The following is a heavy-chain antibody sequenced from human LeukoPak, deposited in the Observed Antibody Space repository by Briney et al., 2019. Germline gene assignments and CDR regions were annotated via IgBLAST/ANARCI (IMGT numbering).Heavy chain of an antibody. D-gene: IGHD3-22*01. J-gene: IGHJ3*02. CDR2: IKQDGSEK. Sequence: GGSLRLSCAASGFTFSSYWMSWVRQAPGKGLEWVANIKQDGSEKYYVDSVKGRFTISRDNAKNPLYLQMNSLRAEDTAVYYCARTRHYDYYDSSGYYPRGAFDIWGQGTMVTVSS. CDR3: ARTRHYDYYDSSGYYPRGAFDI. CDR1: GFTFSSYW. V-gene: IGHV3-7*01.